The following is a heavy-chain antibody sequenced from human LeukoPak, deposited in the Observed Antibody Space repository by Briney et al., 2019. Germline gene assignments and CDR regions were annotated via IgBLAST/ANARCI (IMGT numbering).Heavy chain of an antibody. CDR1: GASISGSGYY. D-gene: IGHD1-26*01. Sequence: SETLSLTCTVSGASISGSGYYRGWTRQPPGKGLEWIGSIYSSGSTYYNASLQSRVTISIETSKNQISLRLNSVTAADTAMYYCAKSGGYGLINYWGQGTLVTVSS. J-gene: IGHJ4*02. CDR2: IYSSGST. CDR3: AKSGGYGLINY. V-gene: IGHV4-39*01.